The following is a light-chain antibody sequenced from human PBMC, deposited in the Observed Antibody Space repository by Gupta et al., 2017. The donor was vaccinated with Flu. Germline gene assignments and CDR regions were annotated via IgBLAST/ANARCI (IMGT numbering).Light chain of an antibody. J-gene: IGKJ5*01. CDR2: DAS. CDR1: QSVSSY. V-gene: IGKV3-11*01. CDR3: QHRSNWLPIT. Sequence: EIVLTQSPATLSLSPGERATLSCRASQSVSSYLAWYQQKPGQAPRLLIYDASNRDTGIPARFSGSGYGTDFTLTISSRELEDFAVYYCQHRSNWLPITFGQGTRLEIK.